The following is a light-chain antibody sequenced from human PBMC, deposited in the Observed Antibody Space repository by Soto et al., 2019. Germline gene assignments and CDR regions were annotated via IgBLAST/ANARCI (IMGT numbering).Light chain of an antibody. CDR2: DTS. Sequence: QTVVTQEPSLTVSPGGTVTLTCASSTGAVTTAYYPNWIQQKPGQAPRTLIYDTSTKPSWTPARFSGSLLGGKAALTLSGAQPEDEAEYYCLLSYGPPWVFGGGTKVTVL. J-gene: IGLJ3*02. V-gene: IGLV7-43*01. CDR3: LLSYGPPWV. CDR1: TGAVTTAYY.